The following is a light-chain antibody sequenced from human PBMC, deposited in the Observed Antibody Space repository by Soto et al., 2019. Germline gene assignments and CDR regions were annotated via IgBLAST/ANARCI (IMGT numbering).Light chain of an antibody. CDR1: SSDVGGYNY. Sequence: QSALTQPASVSGSPGQSITISCTGTSSDVGGYNYVSWYQQHPGKAPKLMIYEVSNRPSGVSNRFSGSKSGNTASLTISGLQGEDEAEYYRSSYTSSSVVFGGGTKLTVL. J-gene: IGLJ2*01. CDR3: SSYTSSSVV. CDR2: EVS. V-gene: IGLV2-14*01.